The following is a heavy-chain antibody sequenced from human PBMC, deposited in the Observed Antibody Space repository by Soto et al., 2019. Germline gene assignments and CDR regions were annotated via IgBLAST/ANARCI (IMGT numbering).Heavy chain of an antibody. CDR1: GFTFNNYA. Sequence: EVQLLESGGGLVQPGGSLRLSCAASGFTFNNYAMTWVRQAPGKGLEWVSAISGGGVTTSYADSVKGRFTVSRDGSKNTLYLQMSSLRAEDTALYYCAKGRGGSGSLTPRVDFWDQGTLVTVSS. CDR3: AKGRGGSGSLTPRVDF. V-gene: IGHV3-23*01. D-gene: IGHD3-10*01. CDR2: ISGGGVTT. J-gene: IGHJ4*02.